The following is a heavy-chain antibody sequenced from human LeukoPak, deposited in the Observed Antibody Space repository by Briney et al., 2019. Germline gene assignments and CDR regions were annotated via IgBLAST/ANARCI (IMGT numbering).Heavy chain of an antibody. D-gene: IGHD2-21*01. Sequence: GGSLRLSCVTSGFTFSDYSMNWVRHSPGKGLQWISYISSSSASIFYADSVKGRFTISRDNAKNSLYMEMSSLRVEDSAVYYCAREDFFESGGDYIGNFDLWGQGTLVTVSS. CDR1: GFTFSDYS. CDR3: AREDFFESGGDYIGNFDL. V-gene: IGHV3-48*04. J-gene: IGHJ4*02. CDR2: ISSSSASI.